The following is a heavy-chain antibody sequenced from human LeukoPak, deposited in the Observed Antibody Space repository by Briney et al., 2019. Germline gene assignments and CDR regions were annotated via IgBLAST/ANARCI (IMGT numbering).Heavy chain of an antibody. CDR1: GYSFTSYW. Sequence: GESLQISCRGSGYSFTSYWIGWVRQMPGKGLEWMGIIYPGDSDTRYSPSFQGQVTISADKSISTAYLQWSSLKASDTAMYCCARVSAGEGSWYGGNWFDPWGQGTLVTVSS. CDR3: ARVSAGEGSWYGGNWFDP. J-gene: IGHJ5*02. V-gene: IGHV5-51*01. D-gene: IGHD6-13*01. CDR2: IYPGDSDT.